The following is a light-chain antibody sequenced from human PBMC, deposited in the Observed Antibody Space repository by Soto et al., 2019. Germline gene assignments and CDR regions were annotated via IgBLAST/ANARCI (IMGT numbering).Light chain of an antibody. CDR3: QQVKSFPLT. CDR1: EGITTY. V-gene: IGKV1-9*01. Sequence: IELTQSPPFLSASVGDRVTITCRADEGITTYLAWYQQQPEKAPKVLIYGASTLQNGVPPRFSGSGSGTEFTLTISSLQPEDFATYYCQQVKSFPLTFGGGTKVEVK. J-gene: IGKJ4*01. CDR2: GAS.